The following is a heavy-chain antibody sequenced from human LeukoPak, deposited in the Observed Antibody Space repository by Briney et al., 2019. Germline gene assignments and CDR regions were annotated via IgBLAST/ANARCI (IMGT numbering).Heavy chain of an antibody. CDR2: IYTSGST. V-gene: IGHV4-4*07. CDR3: ARGQWLGYPRYYYYYMDV. Sequence: PSETLSLTCTVSGGSISSYYWSWIRQPAGKGLEWIGRIYTSGSTNYNPSLKSRVTMSVDTSKNQFSLKLSSVTAADTAVYYCARGQWLGYPRYYYYYMDVWGKGTTVTVSS. CDR1: GGSISSYY. D-gene: IGHD6-19*01. J-gene: IGHJ6*03.